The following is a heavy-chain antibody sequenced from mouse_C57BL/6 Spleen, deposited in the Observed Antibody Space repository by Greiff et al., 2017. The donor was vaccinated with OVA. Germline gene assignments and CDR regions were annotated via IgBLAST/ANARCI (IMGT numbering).Heavy chain of an antibody. J-gene: IGHJ2*01. Sequence: QVQLKQSGAELARPGASVKLSCKASGYTFTSYGISWVKQRTGQGLEWIGEIYPRSGNTYYNEKFKGKATLTADKSSSTAYMELRSLTSEDSAVYFCAGMDGNYVFDYWGQGTTLTVSS. V-gene: IGHV1-81*01. D-gene: IGHD2-1*01. CDR3: AGMDGNYVFDY. CDR1: GYTFTSYG. CDR2: IYPRSGNT.